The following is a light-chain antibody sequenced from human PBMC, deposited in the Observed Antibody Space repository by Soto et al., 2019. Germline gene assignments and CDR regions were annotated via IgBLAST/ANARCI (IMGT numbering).Light chain of an antibody. J-gene: IGKJ5*01. CDR3: QQLFDSPIT. Sequence: DIQLTQSSSFLSPSIGESSTSTRRASQVISTSLAWYQVKPVKSPKLLIYAASTLESGVPSRFSATVSGTEFSLTITSLQPEDFATYYCQQLFDSPITFSEGTRLE. V-gene: IGKV1-9*01. CDR2: AAS. CDR1: QVISTS.